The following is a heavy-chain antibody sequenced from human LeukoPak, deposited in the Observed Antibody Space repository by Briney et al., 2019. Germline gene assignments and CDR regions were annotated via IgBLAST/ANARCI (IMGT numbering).Heavy chain of an antibody. D-gene: IGHD6-19*01. CDR3: ARGLYSSGWYAAWGKEAYYFDY. CDR1: GYTFTNYD. CDR2: MNPNSGNT. V-gene: IGHV1-8*03. J-gene: IGHJ4*02. Sequence: GASVKVSCKASGYTFTNYDINWVRQATGQGLEWMGWMNPNSGNTGYAQKFQGRVTITRNTSMSTAYMELSSLRSEDTAVYYCARGLYSSGWYAAWGKEAYYFDYWGQGTLVTVSS.